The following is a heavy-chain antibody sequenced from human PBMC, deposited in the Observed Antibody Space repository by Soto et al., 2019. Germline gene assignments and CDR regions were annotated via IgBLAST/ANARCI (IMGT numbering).Heavy chain of an antibody. V-gene: IGHV2-5*02. D-gene: IGHD3-3*01. CDR3: GHSRFLEWSETALEY. CDR1: GFSLSTSGVG. Sequence: QITLKESGPTLVKPTQTLTLTCTFSGFSLSTSGVGVGWIRQPPGKALEWLALIYWDDDKRYSPSLKSRLTSTKDTSKNQVVLTMTNMDPVDTATYYCGHSRFLEWSETALEYLGQGTLVTVSS. CDR2: IYWDDDK. J-gene: IGHJ4*02.